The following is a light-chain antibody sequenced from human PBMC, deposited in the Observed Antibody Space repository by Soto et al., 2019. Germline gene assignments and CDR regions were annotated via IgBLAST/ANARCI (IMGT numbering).Light chain of an antibody. CDR3: QVWDSPRHHEV. CDR1: NIGRKS. J-gene: IGLJ1*01. Sequence: SYELAQPPSVSVAPGQTASSTCRGNNIGRKSVHLYQQKPGQAPVFVCYDYRGRPSGFPERFSGSNSGNTATLTISRVEAADEADYYCQVWDSPRHHEVFGTGTKVTDL. CDR2: DYR. V-gene: IGLV3-21*02.